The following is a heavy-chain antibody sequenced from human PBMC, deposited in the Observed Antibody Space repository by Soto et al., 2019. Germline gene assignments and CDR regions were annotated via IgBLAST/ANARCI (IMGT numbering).Heavy chain of an antibody. J-gene: IGHJ4*02. CDR3: ASPPGYSSGWYSH. CDR2: IYSGGST. V-gene: IGHV3-66*01. Sequence: GGSLGLSCAASGFTVSSNYMSWVRQAPGKGLEWVSVIYSGGSTYYADSVKGRFTISRDNSKNTLYLQMNSLRAEDTAVYYCASPPGYSSGWYSHWGQGTLVTVSS. D-gene: IGHD6-19*01. CDR1: GFTVSSNY.